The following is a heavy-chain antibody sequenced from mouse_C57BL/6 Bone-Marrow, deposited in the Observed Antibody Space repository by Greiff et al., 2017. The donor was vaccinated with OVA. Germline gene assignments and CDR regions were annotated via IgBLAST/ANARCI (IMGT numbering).Heavy chain of an antibody. Sequence: QVQLKESGAKLVRPGASVTLSCKASGYTFTDYEMHWVKQTPVHGLEWIGAIDPETGGTAYNQKFKGKAILTADKSSSTAYMELRSLTSEDSAVYYCTKRGYYYGSSYENDYWGQGTTLTVSS. CDR3: TKRGYYYGSSYENDY. V-gene: IGHV1-15*01. CDR1: GYTFTDYE. CDR2: IDPETGGT. D-gene: IGHD1-1*01. J-gene: IGHJ2*01.